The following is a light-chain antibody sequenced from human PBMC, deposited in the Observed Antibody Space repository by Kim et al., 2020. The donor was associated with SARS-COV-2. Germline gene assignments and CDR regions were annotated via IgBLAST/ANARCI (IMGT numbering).Light chain of an antibody. J-gene: IGLJ2*01. CDR1: KLGDKY. Sequence: SMSPGQTATITCSGDKLGDKYVCWYQQKPGQSPILVIYQDTKRPSGIPERFSGSNSGNTATLTISGTQAMDEADYYCQAWATSTVVFGGGTQLTVL. CDR3: QAWATSTVV. V-gene: IGLV3-1*01. CDR2: QDT.